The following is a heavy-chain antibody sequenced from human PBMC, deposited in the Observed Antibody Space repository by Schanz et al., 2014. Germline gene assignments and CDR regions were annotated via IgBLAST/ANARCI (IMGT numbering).Heavy chain of an antibody. CDR3: VRDAGRDGYNLAFDV. Sequence: EAQVVESGGGLIHPGGSLRLSCAVSGFTVSTNYMTWVRQAPGKGLECVSVLYTGGSTFYAESVRGRFFISRDSSKNTLFLHMNSLRAEDTAVYYCVRDAGRDGYNLAFDVWGQGTMVTVSS. CDR1: GFTVSTNY. V-gene: IGHV3-53*01. D-gene: IGHD1-1*01. CDR2: LYTGGST. J-gene: IGHJ3*01.